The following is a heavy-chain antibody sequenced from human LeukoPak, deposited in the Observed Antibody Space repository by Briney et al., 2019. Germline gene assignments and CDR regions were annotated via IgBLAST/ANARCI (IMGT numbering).Heavy chain of an antibody. D-gene: IGHD6-19*01. CDR3: ARIPTNAVPSAHNGFDI. CDR1: GGSIGSTNYY. Sequence: PSETLSLTCTVSGGSIGSTNYYWGWIRQPPGKGLEWIANIYYSGSTYYNPSLKSRVTISVDTSKNQFPLRLNSVTAADTSIYYCARIPTNAVPSAHNGFDIWGQGTMLTVSS. V-gene: IGHV4-39*01. J-gene: IGHJ3*02. CDR2: IYYSGST.